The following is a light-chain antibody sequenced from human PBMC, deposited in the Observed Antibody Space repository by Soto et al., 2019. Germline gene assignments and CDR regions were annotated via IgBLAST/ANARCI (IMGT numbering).Light chain of an antibody. V-gene: IGKV3-11*01. CDR1: QSVSSS. CDR3: QQRSIWPNT. J-gene: IGKJ2*01. CDR2: DVF. Sequence: PGERATLSCRASQSVSSSLAWYQQKSGQAPRLLMSDVFIRATGTPARFSGSGFGTDFTLTISSLEPEDFAVYYCQQRSIWPNTFGQGTKLDIK.